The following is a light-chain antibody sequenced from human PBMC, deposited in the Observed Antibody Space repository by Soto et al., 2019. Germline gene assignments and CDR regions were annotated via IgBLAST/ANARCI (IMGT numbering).Light chain of an antibody. V-gene: IGKV3-20*01. CDR3: QQYGSSPTWT. Sequence: EIVLTQSPGTLSLSPGERATLSCRASQSVSSSYLAWYQQRPGQAPRLLIYGSSSRASGIPDRFSGSGSGTGFTLTISRLEPEDFAEYYCQQYGSSPTWTFGQGTKVEIK. CDR1: QSVSSSY. J-gene: IGKJ1*01. CDR2: GSS.